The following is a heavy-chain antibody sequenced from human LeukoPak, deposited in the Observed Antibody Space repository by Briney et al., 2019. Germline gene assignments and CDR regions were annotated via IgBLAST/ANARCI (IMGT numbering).Heavy chain of an antibody. CDR2: ISAYNDNT. CDR1: GYTFTSYG. D-gene: IGHD3-10*01. Sequence: VASVKVSCKASGYTFTSYGISWVRQAPGQGLEWMGWISAYNDNTNYAQKFQGRATMTTDTSTSTAYMELRSLRSDDTAVYYCARDLRYYGSGADFDYWGQGTLVTVSS. V-gene: IGHV1-18*01. CDR3: ARDLRYYGSGADFDY. J-gene: IGHJ4*02.